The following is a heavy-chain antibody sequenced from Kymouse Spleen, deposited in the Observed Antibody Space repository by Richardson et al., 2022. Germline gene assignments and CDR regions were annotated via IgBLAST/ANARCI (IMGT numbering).Heavy chain of an antibody. V-gene: IGHV3-33*01. D-gene: IGHD2-2*02. CDR1: GFTFSSYG. CDR2: IWYDGSNK. CDR3: ARAPDIVVVPAAWGYYYYGMDV. Sequence: QVQLVESGGGVVQPGRSLRLSCAASGFTFSSYGMHWVRQAPGKGLEWVAVIWYDGSNKYYADSVKGRFTISRDNSKNTLYLQMNSLRAEDTAVYYCARAPDIVVVPAAWGYYYYGMDVWGQGTTVTVSS. J-gene: IGHJ6*02.